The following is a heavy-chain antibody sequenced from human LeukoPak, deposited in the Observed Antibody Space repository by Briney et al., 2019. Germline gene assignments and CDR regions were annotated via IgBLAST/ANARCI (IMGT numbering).Heavy chain of an antibody. J-gene: IGHJ5*02. Sequence: GESLKISCKGSGYSFNTYWIGWVRQLPGKGLERMGIIYPGDSDTRYSPSFQGQVTISADKSISTAYLQWSSLKASDTAIYYCARQGYCSTTKCSASDLWGQGTLVTVSS. CDR2: IYPGDSDT. D-gene: IGHD2-2*01. V-gene: IGHV5-51*01. CDR1: GYSFNTYW. CDR3: ARQGYCSTTKCSASDL.